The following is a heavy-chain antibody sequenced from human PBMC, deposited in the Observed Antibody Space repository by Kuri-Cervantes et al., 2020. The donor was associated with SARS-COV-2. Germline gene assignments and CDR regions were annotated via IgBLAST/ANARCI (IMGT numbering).Heavy chain of an antibody. CDR1: GGSISSSSYY. CDR2: IYYSGST. Sequence: SETLSLTCTVSGGSISSSSYYWGWIRQPPGKGLEWIGSIYYSGSTYYNPSLKSRVTISVDTSKNQFSLKLSSVTAADTAVYYCARVGGRYCSVGSCSILLAFDIWGQGTMVTVSS. V-gene: IGHV4-39*01. CDR3: ARVGGRYCSVGSCSILLAFDI. D-gene: IGHD2-15*01. J-gene: IGHJ3*02.